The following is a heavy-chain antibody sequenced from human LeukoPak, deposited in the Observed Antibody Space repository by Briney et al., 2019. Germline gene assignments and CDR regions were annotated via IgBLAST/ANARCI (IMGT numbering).Heavy chain of an antibody. D-gene: IGHD1-26*01. V-gene: IGHV4-4*07. CDR2: IYTSGST. CDR3: ARENSGSYREFDY. CDR1: GGSISSYY. J-gene: IGHJ4*02. Sequence: SETLSLTCTVSGGSISSYYWSWIRQPAGKGLEWIGRIYTSGSTNYNASLKSRVSMSVDTPKNQFSLKLSSVTAADTAVFYCARENSGSYREFDYWGQGTLVTVSS.